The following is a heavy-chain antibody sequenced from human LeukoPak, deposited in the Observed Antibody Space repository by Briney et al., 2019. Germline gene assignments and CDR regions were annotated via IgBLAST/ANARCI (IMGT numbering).Heavy chain of an antibody. CDR3: ARDKSSGWYVVYYYYMDV. V-gene: IGHV3-30*17. CDR2: ISYDGSNK. D-gene: IGHD6-19*01. J-gene: IGHJ6*03. CDR1: GFTFSSYA. Sequence: GGSLRLSCAASGFTFSSYAMHWVRRAPGRGLEWVAVISYDGSNKYYADSVKGRFNISRDNSKNTLYLQMNSLRAEDTAVYYCARDKSSGWYVVYYYYMDVWGKGTTVTVSS.